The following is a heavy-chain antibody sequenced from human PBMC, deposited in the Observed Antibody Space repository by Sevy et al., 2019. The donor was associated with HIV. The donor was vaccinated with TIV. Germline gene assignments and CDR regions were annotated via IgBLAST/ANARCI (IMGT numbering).Heavy chain of an antibody. D-gene: IGHD4-17*01. V-gene: IGHV3-49*03. J-gene: IGHJ4*02. CDR2: MRGNSYEAYGGTT. CDR3: TRALATVATPEYYFEC. CDR1: GFTFGDYA. Sequence: GGSLRLSCTASGFTFGDYAMSWFRQAPGKGLEWVAFMRGNSYEAYGGTTEYAASVKGRFTISRDDSKSIAYLQMNSLKTEDTAVYYCTRALATVATPEYYFECWGQGTLVTVSS.